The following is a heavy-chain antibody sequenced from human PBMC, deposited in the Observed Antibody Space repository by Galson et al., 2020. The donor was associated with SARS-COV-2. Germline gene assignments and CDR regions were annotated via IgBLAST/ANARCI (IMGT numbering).Heavy chain of an antibody. J-gene: IGHJ6*02. CDR3: ARDGLSAVAGGMDV. CDR1: GFTFSSYE. CDR2: ISSSGSTI. V-gene: IGHV3-48*03. Sequence: GALRLSCAASGFTFSSYEMNWVRQAPGKGLEWVSYISSSGSTIYYADSVKGRFTISRDNAKNSLYLQMNSLRAEDTAVYYCARDGLSAVAGGMDVWGQGTTVTVSS. D-gene: IGHD6-19*01.